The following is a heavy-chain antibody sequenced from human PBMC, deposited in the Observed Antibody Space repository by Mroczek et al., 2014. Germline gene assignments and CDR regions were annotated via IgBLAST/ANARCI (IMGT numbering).Heavy chain of an antibody. Sequence: QVQLQQWGAGLLKPSETLSLTCAVYGGSFSGYYWSWIRQPPGKGLEWIGEINHSGSTNYNPSLKSRVTISVDTSKNQFSLKLSSVTAADTAVYYCATSIRVRGVIITSGFDYWGQGTLVTVSS. J-gene: IGHJ4*02. CDR3: ATSIRVRGVIITSGFDY. D-gene: IGHD3-10*01. V-gene: IGHV4-34*01. CDR1: GGSFSGYY. CDR2: INHSGST.